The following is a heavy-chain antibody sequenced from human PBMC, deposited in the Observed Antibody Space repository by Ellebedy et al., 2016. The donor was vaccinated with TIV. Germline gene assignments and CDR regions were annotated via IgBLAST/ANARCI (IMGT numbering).Heavy chain of an antibody. Sequence: MPSETLSLTCTVSGGSIRRSSFYWGWIRQPPGKGLEWIGSIYYSGSTYYNASLKSRLTISVDMSKNQFSLKLNSVTAADTAVSYCARSSRLGVAAPFDYWGQGTLVTVSS. CDR2: IYYSGST. J-gene: IGHJ4*02. CDR3: ARSSRLGVAAPFDY. V-gene: IGHV4-39*01. CDR1: GGSIRRSSFY. D-gene: IGHD6-19*01.